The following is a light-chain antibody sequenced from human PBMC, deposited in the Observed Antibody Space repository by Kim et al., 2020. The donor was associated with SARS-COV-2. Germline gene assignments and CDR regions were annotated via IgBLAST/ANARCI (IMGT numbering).Light chain of an antibody. CDR2: DVS. V-gene: IGLV2-11*01. Sequence: QSALTQPRPVSGSPGQSVTISCTGTSSDVGVYNYVSWYQQHPGKAPKLMIYDVSKRPSGVPDRFSGSKSGNTASLTISGLQAEDEADYYCCSYAGSYTNYVFGTGTKVTVL. J-gene: IGLJ1*01. CDR3: CSYAGSYTNYV. CDR1: SSDVGVYNY.